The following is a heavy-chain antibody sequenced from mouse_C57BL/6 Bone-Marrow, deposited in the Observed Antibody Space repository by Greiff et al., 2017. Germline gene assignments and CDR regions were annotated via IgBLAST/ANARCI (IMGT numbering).Heavy chain of an antibody. CDR1: GYTFTSYW. D-gene: IGHD2-12*01. CDR3: ASHDDGYYYAMDY. CDR2: IDPSDSYT. Sequence: QVQLQQPGAELVMPGASVKLSCKASGYTFTSYWMHWVKQRPGQGLEWIGEIDPSDSYTNYNQKFKGKSTLTVDKSSSTAYMQLSSLTSEDSAVYYCASHDDGYYYAMDYWGQGNSVTVSS. V-gene: IGHV1-69*01. J-gene: IGHJ4*01.